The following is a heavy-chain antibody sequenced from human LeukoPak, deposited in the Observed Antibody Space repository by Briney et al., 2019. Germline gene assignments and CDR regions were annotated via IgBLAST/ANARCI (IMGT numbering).Heavy chain of an antibody. CDR3: ARAVAGTNWFDP. Sequence: GGSLRLSCAASGFTFGSYAMHWVRQAPGKGLEWVAVISYDGSNKYYADSVKGRFTISRDNSKNTLYLQMNSLRAEDTAVYYCARAVAGTNWFDPWGQGTLVTVSS. V-gene: IGHV3-30-3*01. J-gene: IGHJ5*02. CDR2: ISYDGSNK. CDR1: GFTFGSYA. D-gene: IGHD6-19*01.